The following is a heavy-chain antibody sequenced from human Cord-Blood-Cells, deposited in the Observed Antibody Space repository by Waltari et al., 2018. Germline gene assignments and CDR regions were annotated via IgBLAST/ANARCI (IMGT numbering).Heavy chain of an antibody. D-gene: IGHD3-10*01. CDR1: GYTFTAYD. J-gene: IGHJ5*02. CDR2: INPNSGGT. Sequence: QVQLVQPGAEVKKPGAAVTVSCKASGYTFTAYDMHWVRQAPGQGLEWMGWINPNSGGTNYAQKFQGRVTMTRDTSISTAYMELSRLRSDDTAVYYCARREGGSGSYWFDPWGQGTLVTVSS. V-gene: IGHV1-2*02. CDR3: ARREGGSGSYWFDP.